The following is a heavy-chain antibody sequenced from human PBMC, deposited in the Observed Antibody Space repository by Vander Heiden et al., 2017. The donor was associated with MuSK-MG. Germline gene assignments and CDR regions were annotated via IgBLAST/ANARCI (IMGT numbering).Heavy chain of an antibody. CDR3: AKQSEAVIITRDY. Sequence: QLQLQESGPGLVKTSEILSLTCTVSGGSISSSGYYWGWIRQPPGKGLEWIGSIYYSGSTYDKPALKSRVTISVDKSKNQFSLKMSSVTAAETAVYYFAKQSEAVIITRDYWGQGTMVTVSS. J-gene: IGHJ4*02. V-gene: IGHV4-39*01. CDR1: GGSISSSGYY. D-gene: IGHD3-22*01. CDR2: IYYSGST.